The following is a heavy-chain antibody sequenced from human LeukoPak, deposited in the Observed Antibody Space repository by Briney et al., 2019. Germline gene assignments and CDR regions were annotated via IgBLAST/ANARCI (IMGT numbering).Heavy chain of an antibody. Sequence: QPGGSLRLSCAASGFTVSSNYMSWVRQAPGKGLEWVSVIYSGGSTYYADSVKGRFTISRDNSKNTLYLQMNSLRAEDTAVYYCARGRSSGWSYCFDYWGQGTLVTVSS. V-gene: IGHV3-66*02. CDR3: ARGRSSGWSYCFDY. CDR1: GFTVSSNY. CDR2: IYSGGST. J-gene: IGHJ4*02. D-gene: IGHD6-19*01.